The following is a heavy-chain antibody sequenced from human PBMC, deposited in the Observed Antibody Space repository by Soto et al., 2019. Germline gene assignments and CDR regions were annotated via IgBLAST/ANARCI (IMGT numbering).Heavy chain of an antibody. CDR3: AQSTTTVTGWLYP. CDR1: GFSLTTSGVG. J-gene: IGHJ5*02. D-gene: IGHD4-17*01. V-gene: IGHV2-5*02. CDR2: IYWDDDK. Sequence: QITLKASGPTLVKPTQTLTLTCTCSGFSLTTSGVGVGWIRQHPGKALEWLAHIYWDDDKRYSPSLKSSLTLTKDTSKNQVVLTMTNMDPADTPIYCRAQSTTTVTGWLYPWGQGSLVTVSS.